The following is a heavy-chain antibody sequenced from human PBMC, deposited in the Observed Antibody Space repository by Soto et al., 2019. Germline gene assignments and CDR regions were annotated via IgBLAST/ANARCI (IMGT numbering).Heavy chain of an antibody. J-gene: IGHJ3*02. CDR1: GFTFSSYA. Sequence: GGSLRLSCAASGFTFSSYAMSWVRQAPGKGLEWVSAISGSGGSTYYADSVKGRFTISRDNSKNTLYLQMNSLRAEDTAVYYCAKGKARRYCSSTSCLKNAFDIWGQGTMVTVSS. V-gene: IGHV3-23*01. CDR2: ISGSGGST. D-gene: IGHD2-2*01. CDR3: AKGKARRYCSSTSCLKNAFDI.